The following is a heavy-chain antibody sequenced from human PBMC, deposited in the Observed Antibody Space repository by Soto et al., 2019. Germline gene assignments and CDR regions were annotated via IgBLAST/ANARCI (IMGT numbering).Heavy chain of an antibody. J-gene: IGHJ6*02. CDR2: IRSNANNYAT. CDR1: GFTFSGSA. D-gene: IGHD1-7*01. CDR3: ARHQGGTDYYSYGMDV. Sequence: EVQLVESGGGLVQPGGSLKLSCAASGFTFSGSAVHWVRQASGKGLEWVGRIRSNANNYATVYAASVKGRFTISRDDSKDTAYLQMNSLKTEDTAVYYCARHQGGTDYYSYGMDVWGQGTTVTVS. V-gene: IGHV3-73*02.